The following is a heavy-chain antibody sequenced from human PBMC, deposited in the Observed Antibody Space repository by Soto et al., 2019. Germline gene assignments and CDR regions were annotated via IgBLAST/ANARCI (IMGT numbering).Heavy chain of an antibody. D-gene: IGHD1-26*01. CDR3: TRTADSGDYYKWFDP. Sequence: ETLSLTCNGSCGTISGYYWSWIRQPPGKGLEWIGNIYYSGNSNYNPSLKSRVTISVDMSKSQFSLKLSSMTAADTAVYYCTRTADSGDYYKWFDPWGQGTLVTVSS. J-gene: IGHJ5*02. CDR1: CGTISGYY. V-gene: IGHV4-59*01. CDR2: IYYSGNS.